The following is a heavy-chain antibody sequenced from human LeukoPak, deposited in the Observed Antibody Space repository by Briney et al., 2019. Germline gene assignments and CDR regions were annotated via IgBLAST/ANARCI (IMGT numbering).Heavy chain of an antibody. Sequence: GASVKVPCKASGYTFTSYAMHWVRQAPGQRLEWMGWINAGNGNTKYSQKFQGRVTITRDTSASTAYMELSSLRSEDTAVYYCAREVAGKSGWYGYGMDVWGQGTTVTVSS. J-gene: IGHJ6*02. CDR3: AREVAGKSGWYGYGMDV. D-gene: IGHD6-19*01. V-gene: IGHV1-3*01. CDR1: GYTFTSYA. CDR2: INAGNGNT.